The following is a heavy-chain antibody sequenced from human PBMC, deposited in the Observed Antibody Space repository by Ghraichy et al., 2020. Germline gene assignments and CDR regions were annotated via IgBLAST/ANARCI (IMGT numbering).Heavy chain of an antibody. J-gene: IGHJ4*02. CDR2: INHSGST. Sequence: SETLSLTCAVYGGSFSGYYWSWIRQPPGKGLEWIGEINHSGSTNYNPSLKSRVTISVDTSKNQFSLKRSSVTAADTAVYYCARSHDYGDYPTRYYFDYWGQGTLVTASS. CDR3: ARSHDYGDYPTRYYFDY. D-gene: IGHD4-17*01. CDR1: GGSFSGYY. V-gene: IGHV4-34*01.